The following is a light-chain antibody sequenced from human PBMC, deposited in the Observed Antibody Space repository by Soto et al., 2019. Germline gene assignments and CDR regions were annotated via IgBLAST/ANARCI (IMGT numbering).Light chain of an antibody. J-gene: IGKJ2*01. CDR1: QSVSNN. CDR2: GAS. CDR3: QQYGSSPKYT. V-gene: IGKV3-15*01. Sequence: EIVMTQSPATLSVSPGERATLSCRASQSVSNNLAWYQQKPGQAPRLLIYGASPRATGIPARFSGSGSGTEFTLTISSLQSEDFAVYYCQQYGSSPKYTFGQGTKLEIK.